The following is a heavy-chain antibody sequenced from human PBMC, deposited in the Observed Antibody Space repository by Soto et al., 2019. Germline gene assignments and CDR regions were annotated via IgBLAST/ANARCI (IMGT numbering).Heavy chain of an antibody. Sequence: GGSLRPSCVASGFTFSMYSMHWVRQAPGKGPEWVAVISNDGSKKYYADSVKGRLAVSRDNSKNTLYLQMNSLRAEDTAVYYCARAGQRLAVFDYWGQGTLVTVSS. CDR2: ISNDGSKK. J-gene: IGHJ4*02. CDR1: GFTFSMYS. D-gene: IGHD6-25*01. V-gene: IGHV3-30*09. CDR3: ARAGQRLAVFDY.